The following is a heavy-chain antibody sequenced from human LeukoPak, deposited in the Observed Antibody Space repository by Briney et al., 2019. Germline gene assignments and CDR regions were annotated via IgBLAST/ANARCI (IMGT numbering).Heavy chain of an antibody. CDR2: MNPNSGNT. J-gene: IGHJ5*02. CDR3: ARENYYYGSGSYFVGWFDP. CDR1: GYTFTSYD. V-gene: IGHV1-8*01. D-gene: IGHD3-10*01. Sequence: ASVKVSCKATGYTFTSYDINWLRQATGQGLEWMGWMNPNSGNTGYAQKFQGRVTMTRNTSISTAYMELSSLRSEDTAVYYCARENYYYGSGSYFVGWFDPWGQGTLVTVSS.